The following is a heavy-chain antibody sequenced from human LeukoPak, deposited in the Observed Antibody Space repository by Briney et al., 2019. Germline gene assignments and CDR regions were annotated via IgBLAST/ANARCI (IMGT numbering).Heavy chain of an antibody. J-gene: IGHJ4*02. V-gene: IGHV3-23*01. CDR2: ISGSGGST. D-gene: IGHD3-22*01. CDR1: GFTFSSYA. CDR3: AKVERNYDSSGYLFDY. Sequence: GGSLRLSCAASGFTFSSYAMSWVRQAPGKGLEWVAAISGSGGSTYYAESVKGRFTISRDNSKNTLYLQMNSLRAEDTAVYYCAKVERNYDSSGYLFDYWGQGTLVTVSS.